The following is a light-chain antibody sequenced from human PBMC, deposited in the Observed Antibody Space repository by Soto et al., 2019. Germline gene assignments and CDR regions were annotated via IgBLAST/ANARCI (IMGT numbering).Light chain of an antibody. V-gene: IGLV2-8*01. CDR1: SSDVGGYNY. CDR2: EVT. CDR3: SSFAGGGNPVL. Sequence: QSALTQPPSASGSLGQSVTISCTGTSSDVGGYNYVSWHQQHPGKAPKLMIYEVTKRPSGVPDRFSGSKSGNTASLTVSGLQAEDDAVYYCSSFAGGGNPVLFGGGTKLTVL. J-gene: IGLJ2*01.